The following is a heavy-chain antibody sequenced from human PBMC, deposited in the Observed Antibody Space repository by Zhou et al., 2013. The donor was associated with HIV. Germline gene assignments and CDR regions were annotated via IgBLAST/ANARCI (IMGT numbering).Heavy chain of an antibody. CDR2: ISAYNGNT. V-gene: IGHV1-18*01. D-gene: IGHD6-13*01. Sequence: QVQLVQSGTEVKKPGASVKVSCKASGYTFTSYGISWVRQAPGQGLEWMGWISAYNGNTNYAQKFQGRVSMTTDTSTSTAYMELRSLRSDDTAVYYCARDAVGSSSWAPFDYWGQGTLVTVSS. CDR1: GYTFTSYG. CDR3: ARDAVGSSSWAPFDY. J-gene: IGHJ4*02.